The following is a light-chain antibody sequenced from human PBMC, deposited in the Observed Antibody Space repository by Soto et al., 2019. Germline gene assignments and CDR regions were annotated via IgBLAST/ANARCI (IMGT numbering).Light chain of an antibody. CDR1: SSDVGGYDY. CDR2: YVS. Sequence: QSGLTQPASLSGSPGQSITISCTGTSSDVGGYDYVSWYQQHPGKAPKLMIYYVSNRPSGVSYSFSGSKSGNTATLTISGLQAEDEADYYCGSYTSSSPYVFGTGTKVTVL. CDR3: GSYTSSSPYV. J-gene: IGLJ1*01. V-gene: IGLV2-14*01.